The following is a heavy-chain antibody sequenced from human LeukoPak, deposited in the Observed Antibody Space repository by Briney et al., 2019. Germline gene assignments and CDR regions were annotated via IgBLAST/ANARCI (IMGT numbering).Heavy chain of an antibody. D-gene: IGHD3-10*01. CDR1: GYTFTSYG. CDR2: ISAYNGNT. V-gene: IGHV1-18*01. Sequence: GASVKVSCKASGYTFTSYGISWVRQAPGQGREWMGWISAYNGNTNYAQKLQGRVTMTTDTSTSTAYMELRSLRSDDTAVYYCARAPIVGYYYLQPIDYWGQGTLVTVSS. CDR3: ARAPIVGYYYLQPIDY. J-gene: IGHJ4*02.